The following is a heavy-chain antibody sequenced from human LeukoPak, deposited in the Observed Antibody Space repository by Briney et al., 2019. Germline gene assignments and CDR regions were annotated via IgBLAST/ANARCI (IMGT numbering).Heavy chain of an antibody. CDR1: GYTFTGYY. CDR2: INPNSGGT. Sequence: ASVKVSCKASGYTFTGYYMHWVRQAPGQGLEWMGWINPNSGGTNYAQKFQGRVTMTRDTSISTAYMELSRPRSDDTAVYYCARDPGYCSSTSCYLSHFDYWGQGTLVTVSS. V-gene: IGHV1-2*02. CDR3: ARDPGYCSSTSCYLSHFDY. D-gene: IGHD2-2*01. J-gene: IGHJ4*02.